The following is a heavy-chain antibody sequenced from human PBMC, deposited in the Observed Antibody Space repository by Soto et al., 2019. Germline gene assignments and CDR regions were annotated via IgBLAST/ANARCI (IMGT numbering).Heavy chain of an antibody. CDR1: GYTFTGYY. V-gene: IGHV1-2*02. Sequence: QVQLVQSGAEVKKPGASVKVSCKASGYTFTGYYIHWVRQAPGQGLEWMGWISPDSGDTNCAQKFQGRLTMTRDTSISPAYMELSRVISDDTAVYFWAGALKSGGGYWGQGTLVTVSS. CDR3: AGALKSGGGY. D-gene: IGHD3-10*01. J-gene: IGHJ4*02. CDR2: ISPDSGDT.